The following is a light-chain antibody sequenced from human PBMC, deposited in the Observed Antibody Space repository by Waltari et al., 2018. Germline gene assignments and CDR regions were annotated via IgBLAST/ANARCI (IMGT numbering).Light chain of an antibody. CDR2: GQD. Sequence: SSELTQDPTVSVALGQTVRITCQGDSLRRYSASWYQQRPGQAPVLVFYGQDNRPSGIPDRFSGSTSGDTATLTITGTQAEDEADYYCHSRVVSNVRGAFGGGTKLTVL. CDR1: SLRRYS. V-gene: IGLV3-19*01. J-gene: IGLJ2*01. CDR3: HSRVVSNVRGA.